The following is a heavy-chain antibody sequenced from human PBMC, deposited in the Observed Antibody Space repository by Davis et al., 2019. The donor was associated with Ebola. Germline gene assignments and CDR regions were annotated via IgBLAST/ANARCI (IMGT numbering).Heavy chain of an antibody. CDR3: TRLEPTYYYDSSGYYVNWYFDL. CDR2: IRSKAYGGTT. Sequence: GGSLRLSCTASGFTFGDYAMSWVRQAPGKGLEWVGFIRSKAYGGTTEYAASVKGRFTISRDDSKSIAYLQMNSLKTEDKAVYYCTRLEPTYYYDSSGYYVNWYFDLWGRGTLVTVSS. V-gene: IGHV3-49*04. J-gene: IGHJ2*01. D-gene: IGHD3-22*01. CDR1: GFTFGDYA.